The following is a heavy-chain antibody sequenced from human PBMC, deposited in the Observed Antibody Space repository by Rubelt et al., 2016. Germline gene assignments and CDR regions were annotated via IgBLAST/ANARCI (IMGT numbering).Heavy chain of an antibody. Sequence: QVQLQQWGAGLLKPSETLSLTCAVYGGSFSGYYWSWIRQPPGKGLDWIGEINHSGSTNYNPSLKGRVTISVDTSKNQFSPKLSSVTAADTAVYYCARDLEYSSSYGAFDIWGQGTMVTVSS. CDR1: GGSFSGYY. D-gene: IGHD6-6*01. V-gene: IGHV4-34*01. CDR2: INHSGST. CDR3: ARDLEYSSSYGAFDI. J-gene: IGHJ3*02.